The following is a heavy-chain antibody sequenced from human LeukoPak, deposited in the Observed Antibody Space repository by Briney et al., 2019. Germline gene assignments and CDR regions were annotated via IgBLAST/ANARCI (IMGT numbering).Heavy chain of an antibody. D-gene: IGHD3-22*01. Sequence: ASVKVSCKASGGTFNNYAITWVRQAPGQGLEWMGGIIPIFGTANYAQNFQGRVTITADRSTSTAYMELRSLRSDDTAVYYCARARGGYASHAFDIWAKGQWSPSLQ. V-gene: IGHV1-69*06. J-gene: IGHJ3*02. CDR3: ARARGGYASHAFDI. CDR1: GGTFNNYA. CDR2: IIPIFGTA.